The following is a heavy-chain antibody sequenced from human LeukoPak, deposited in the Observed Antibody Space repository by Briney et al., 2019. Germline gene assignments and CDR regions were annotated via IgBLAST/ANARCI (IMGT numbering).Heavy chain of an antibody. CDR2: IIPILGIA. CDR1: GGTFSSYT. Sequence: ASVKVSCKASGGTFSSYTISWVRQPPRQGSEWMGRIIPILGIANYAQKFQGRVTITADKSTSTAYMEPSSLRSEATAVYYCARAGHWGSSTSSNYMDVWGKGTTVTVSS. D-gene: IGHD2-2*01. J-gene: IGHJ6*03. CDR3: ARAGHWGSSTSSNYMDV. V-gene: IGHV1-69*02.